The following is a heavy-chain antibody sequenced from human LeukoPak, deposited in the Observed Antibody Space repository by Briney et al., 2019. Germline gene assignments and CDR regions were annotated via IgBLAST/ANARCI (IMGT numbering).Heavy chain of an antibody. Sequence: ASVKVSCKASGYTFTGYYMHWVRQAPGQGLEWMGWISGYNGNTNYARKFQDRVSMTTDTSTSTVYMDLRSLRSDDTAVYYCARDLSRYYNDYCGQGTLVTVSS. CDR1: GYTFTGYY. CDR3: ARDLSRYYNDY. CDR2: ISGYNGNT. J-gene: IGHJ4*02. V-gene: IGHV1-18*04.